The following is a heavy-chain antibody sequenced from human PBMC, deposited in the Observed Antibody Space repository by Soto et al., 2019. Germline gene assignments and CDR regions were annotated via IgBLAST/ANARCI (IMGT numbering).Heavy chain of an antibody. Sequence: SLTCTVSGASVSDGYWSWIRQPPGKGLEWIGYINHSGSTNYNPSLKSRVTISVDTSKNQFSLKLTSVTAADTAVYYCARDKITGLFDYWGQGTLVTVSS. CDR3: ARDKITGLFDY. J-gene: IGHJ4*02. V-gene: IGHV4-59*02. CDR2: INHSGST. CDR1: GASVSDGY. D-gene: IGHD2-8*02.